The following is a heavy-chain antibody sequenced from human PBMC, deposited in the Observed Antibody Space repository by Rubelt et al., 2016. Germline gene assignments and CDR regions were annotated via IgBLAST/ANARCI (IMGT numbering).Heavy chain of an antibody. CDR2: ISYTETT. Sequence: QLQLQESGPGLVKPSETLSLICTVSGASISSNTYYWGWIRQPPGKGLEWIGTISYTETTYYNASLKGRVTITIDTSKNQFSLPLSSVTAADTAVYYCARVDYRTYVFFDYWGQGTLVTVSS. CDR3: ARVDYRTYVFFDY. D-gene: IGHD4-11*01. V-gene: IGHV4-39*07. J-gene: IGHJ4*02. CDR1: GASISSNTYY.